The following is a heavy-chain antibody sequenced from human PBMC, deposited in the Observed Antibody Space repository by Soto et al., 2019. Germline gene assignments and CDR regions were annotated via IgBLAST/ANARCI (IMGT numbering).Heavy chain of an antibody. CDR1: GFTVSSNY. Sequence: EVQLVESGGGLVQPGGSLRLSCAASGFTVSSNYMSWVRQAPGKGLEWVSVIYSGGSTYYADSVKGRFTISRDNSKNTLYLKMNSLRAEDTAVYYCKTPGSYFNYYYGMDVWGQGTTVTVSS. V-gene: IGHV3-66*01. CDR2: IYSGGST. CDR3: KTPGSYFNYYYGMDV. J-gene: IGHJ6*02. D-gene: IGHD3-10*01.